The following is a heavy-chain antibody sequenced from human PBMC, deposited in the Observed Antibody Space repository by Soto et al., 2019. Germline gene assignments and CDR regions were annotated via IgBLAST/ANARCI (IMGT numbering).Heavy chain of an antibody. Sequence: QVHLVQSGAEVEKPGASVKVSCKASGYTFKDYAMQWVRQAPGQRPEWMGWINAGDGNTRYSQKFQGRVTFTRDPAASTVYMELSSRRSEDTAVYYCARGIWGSHRYYFDNWGQGTLVTVSS. J-gene: IGHJ4*02. D-gene: IGHD3-16*02. CDR2: INAGDGNT. CDR1: GYTFKDYA. CDR3: ARGIWGSHRYYFDN. V-gene: IGHV1-3*01.